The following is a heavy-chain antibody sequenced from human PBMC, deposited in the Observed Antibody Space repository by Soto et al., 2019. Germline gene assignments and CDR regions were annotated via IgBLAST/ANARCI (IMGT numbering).Heavy chain of an antibody. J-gene: IGHJ4*02. Sequence: QVQLQESGPGLVKPSETLSLTCTVSGASISNYYWSWIRQPAGKGLEWIGRIYASGNTNYNPSLKSRVTMSVDTSKTQFSLNLNSVTAADTAVYYCARESRSAAGTVGYWGQGTLVTVSS. V-gene: IGHV4-4*07. CDR2: IYASGNT. CDR3: ARESRSAAGTVGY. D-gene: IGHD6-13*01. CDR1: GASISNYY.